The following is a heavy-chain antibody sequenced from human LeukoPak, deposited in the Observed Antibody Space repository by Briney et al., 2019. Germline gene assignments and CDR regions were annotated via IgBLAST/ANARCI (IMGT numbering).Heavy chain of an antibody. CDR3: ARGLKISYYYYYMDV. CDR2: IDNSGST. CDR1: GGSISGSSYN. J-gene: IGHJ6*03. V-gene: IGHV4-39*07. Sequence: PSETLSLTCTVSGGSISGSSYNWGWIRQPPGKGLEWIGSIDNSGSTYYNPSLKSRVTISVDTSKNQFSLKLSSVTAADTAVYYCARGLKISYYYYYMDVWGKGTTVTVSS.